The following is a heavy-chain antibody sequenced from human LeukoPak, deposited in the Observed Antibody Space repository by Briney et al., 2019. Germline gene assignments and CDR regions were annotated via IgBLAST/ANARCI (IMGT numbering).Heavy chain of an antibody. CDR1: GYTFTSYD. CDR3: ARVPAAGPPGTFDP. CDR2: MNPNSGNA. V-gene: IGHV1-8*01. Sequence: ASVKVSCKASGYTFTSYDINWVRQATGQGLEWMGWMNPNSGNAGYAQKFQGRVTMTRNTSISTAYMELSSLRSEDTAVYYCARVPAAGPPGTFDPWGQGTLVTVSS. J-gene: IGHJ5*02. D-gene: IGHD6-13*01.